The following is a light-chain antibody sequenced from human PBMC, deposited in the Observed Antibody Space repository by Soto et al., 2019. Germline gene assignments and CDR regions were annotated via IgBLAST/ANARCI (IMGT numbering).Light chain of an antibody. CDR2: AAS. J-gene: IGKJ4*01. CDR3: QKYNSAPLT. Sequence: DIQMTQSPSSLSASVGDRVTITCRASQGISNYLAWYQQKPGKVPKLLIYAASTLKSGVPSRFSGSGSGTDFTLTISSLQPEDVATYYCQKYNSAPLTFGGGTKVAIK. CDR1: QGISNY. V-gene: IGKV1-27*01.